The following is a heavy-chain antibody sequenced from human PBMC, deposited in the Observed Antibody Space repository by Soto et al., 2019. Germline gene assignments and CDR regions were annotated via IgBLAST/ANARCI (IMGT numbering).Heavy chain of an antibody. J-gene: IGHJ3*02. Sequence: EVQLVESGGGLVQPGGSLRLSCAASGFTFSSYSMNWVRQAPGKGLEWVSYISSSSSTIYYADPVKGRFIISRDNDKNSLYLQMNSLRDEDTAVYYCARALLSLLGAFDIWGQGTMVTVSS. V-gene: IGHV3-48*02. D-gene: IGHD2-2*01. CDR3: ARALLSLLGAFDI. CDR2: ISSSSSTI. CDR1: GFTFSSYS.